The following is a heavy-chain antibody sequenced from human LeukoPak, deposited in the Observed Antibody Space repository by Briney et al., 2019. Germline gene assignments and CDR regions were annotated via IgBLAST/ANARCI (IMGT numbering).Heavy chain of an antibody. Sequence: KPSETLSLTCAVYGGSFSGYYWSWIRQPPGKGREWIGEINHSGSSNYNPSLKSRVTITVDTSKNQFSLKLRSVTAADKAVYYCASQGGSSTSCYFAYWGQGTLVTVSS. D-gene: IGHD2-2*01. CDR1: GGSFSGYY. CDR3: ASQGGSSTSCYFAY. J-gene: IGHJ4*02. V-gene: IGHV4-34*01. CDR2: INHSGSS.